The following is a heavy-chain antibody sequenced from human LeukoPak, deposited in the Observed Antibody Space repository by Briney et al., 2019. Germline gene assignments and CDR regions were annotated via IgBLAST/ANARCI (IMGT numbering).Heavy chain of an antibody. CDR3: ARASPYYDFWSGYWNNWFDP. D-gene: IGHD3-3*01. J-gene: IGHJ5*02. CDR1: GGTFSSYA. V-gene: IGHV1-69*01. Sequence: ASVKVSCKASGGTFSSYAISWVRQAPGQGLEWMGGIIPIFGTANYAQKLQGRVTITADESTSTAYMELSSLRSEDTAVYYCARASPYYDFWSGYWNNWFDPWGQGTLVTVSS. CDR2: IIPIFGTA.